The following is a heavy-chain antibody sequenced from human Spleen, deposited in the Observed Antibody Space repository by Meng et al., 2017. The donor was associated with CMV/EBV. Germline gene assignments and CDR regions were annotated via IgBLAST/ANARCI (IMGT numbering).Heavy chain of an antibody. CDR3: TTDYGYGPDY. J-gene: IGHJ4*02. Sequence: GESLKISCAASGFIFSNAWMSWVRQVPGKGLECVGHIKSKSDGGTTDYVAPVKGRFTISRDDSKSTLYLKMNSLKTEDTAVYYCTTDYGYGPDYWGQGTLVTVSS. V-gene: IGHV3-15*01. CDR2: IKSKSDGGTT. CDR1: GFIFSNAW. D-gene: IGHD3-16*01.